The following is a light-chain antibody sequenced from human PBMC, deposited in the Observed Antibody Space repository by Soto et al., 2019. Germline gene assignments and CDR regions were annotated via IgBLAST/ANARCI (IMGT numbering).Light chain of an antibody. J-gene: IGLJ2*01. CDR2: EVS. V-gene: IGLV2-8*01. Sequence: QSALTQPPSASGSPGQSVTISCTGTSSDVGGYNYVSWYQQHPGKVPKLMIYEVSKRPSGVPDRFSGSKSGNTASLTVSGLQAEDEADYYCSSFAGSNIVIFGGGTKRPS. CDR3: SSFAGSNIVI. CDR1: SSDVGGYNY.